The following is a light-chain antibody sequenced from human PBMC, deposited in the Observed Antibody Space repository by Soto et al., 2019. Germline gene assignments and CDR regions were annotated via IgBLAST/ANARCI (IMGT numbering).Light chain of an antibody. J-gene: IGLJ1*01. CDR2: DVS. V-gene: IGLV2-14*01. Sequence: QSALTQPASVSASPGQSIAISCTGTSSDIGRYDFVSWYQQRPGKAPKLMIYDVSNRPSGVSNRFSGSKSGSTASLTISGLQAEDEADYYCSSYRSGNTPYVFGGGTKVTVL. CDR1: SSDIGRYDF. CDR3: SSYRSGNTPYV.